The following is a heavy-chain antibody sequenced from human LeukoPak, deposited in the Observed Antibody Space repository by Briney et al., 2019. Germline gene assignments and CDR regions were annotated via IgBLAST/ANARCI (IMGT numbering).Heavy chain of an antibody. Sequence: GASVKVSCKASGGTFSSYTISWVRQAPGQGLEWMGRIIPILGTANYAQKFQGRVTITADKSTSTAYMELSSLRSEDTAVYYCARGMVDCTNGVCYTNYYGMDVWGQGTTVTVSS. CDR1: GGTFSSYT. V-gene: IGHV1-69*08. J-gene: IGHJ6*02. D-gene: IGHD2-8*01. CDR2: IIPILGTA. CDR3: ARGMVDCTNGVCYTNYYGMDV.